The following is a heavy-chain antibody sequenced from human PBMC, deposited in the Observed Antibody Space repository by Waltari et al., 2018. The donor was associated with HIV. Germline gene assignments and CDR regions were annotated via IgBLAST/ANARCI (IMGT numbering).Heavy chain of an antibody. CDR2: ISSSSIYI. D-gene: IGHD3-22*01. Sequence: EVQLVESGGGLVKPGGSLRLSWAAPGFTFSSYSLNWVRQAPGKGLEWVSSISSSSIYISYADSVKGRFTISRDNAKNSLYLQMNSLRAEDTAVYYCARQDSSGGNYYYGMDVWGQGTTVTVSS. J-gene: IGHJ6*02. CDR3: ARQDSSGGNYYYGMDV. CDR1: GFTFSSYS. V-gene: IGHV3-21*01.